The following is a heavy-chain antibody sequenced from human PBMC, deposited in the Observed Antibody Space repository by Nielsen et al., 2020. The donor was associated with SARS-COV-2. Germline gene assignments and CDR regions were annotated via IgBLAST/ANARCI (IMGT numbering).Heavy chain of an antibody. CDR2: ISSSSSYI. Sequence: GESLKISCAASGFTFSSYSMNWVRQAPGKGLEWVSSISSSSSYIYYADSVKGRFTISRDNAKNSLYLQMNSLRAEDTAVYYCAKGKPKGGATKYYFDYWGQGTLVTVSS. J-gene: IGHJ4*02. D-gene: IGHD1-26*01. CDR3: AKGKPKGGATKYYFDY. V-gene: IGHV3-21*04. CDR1: GFTFSSYS.